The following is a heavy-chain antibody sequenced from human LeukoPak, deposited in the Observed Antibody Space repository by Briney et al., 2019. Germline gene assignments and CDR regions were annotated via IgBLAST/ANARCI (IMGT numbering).Heavy chain of an antibody. V-gene: IGHV3-23*01. CDR3: AKLAAAVTGY. CDR1: GFTFSTYV. CDR2: ISDNGAST. Sequence: PGGSLRLSCGASGFTFSTYVMSWVRQAPGQGQEWVSAISDNGASTYYADSVKGRFTISRDNSKNTLRLQMSSLRAEDTAVYYCAKLAAAVTGYWGQGNLVTVSS. D-gene: IGHD6-13*01. J-gene: IGHJ4*02.